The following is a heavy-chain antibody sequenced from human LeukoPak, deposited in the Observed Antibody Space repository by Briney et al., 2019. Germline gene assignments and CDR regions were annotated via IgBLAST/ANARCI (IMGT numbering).Heavy chain of an antibody. Sequence: PGGALRLPCAASGFTFSGSAMHWVRQASGKGLEWVGRIRSKANSYATAYAASVKGRFTISRDDSKNTAYLQMNGLKTEDTAVYYCTRREGYCSSTSCPAFDYWGQGTLVTVSS. D-gene: IGHD2-2*01. CDR2: IRSKANSYAT. CDR3: TRREGYCSSTSCPAFDY. V-gene: IGHV3-73*01. J-gene: IGHJ4*02. CDR1: GFTFSGSA.